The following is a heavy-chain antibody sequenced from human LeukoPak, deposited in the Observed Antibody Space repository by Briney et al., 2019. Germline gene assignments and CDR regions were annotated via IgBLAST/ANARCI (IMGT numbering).Heavy chain of an antibody. D-gene: IGHD3-22*01. CDR2: INPNSGGT. CDR1: GYTFTGYY. CDR3: ARELYYDSSGYWGY. Sequence: ASVKVSCKASGYTFTGYYMHSVRQAPGQGLEWMGWINPNSGGTNYAQKFQGWVTMTRDTSISTAYMELSRLRSEDTAVYYCARELYYDSSGYWGYWGQGTLVTVSS. V-gene: IGHV1-2*04. J-gene: IGHJ4*02.